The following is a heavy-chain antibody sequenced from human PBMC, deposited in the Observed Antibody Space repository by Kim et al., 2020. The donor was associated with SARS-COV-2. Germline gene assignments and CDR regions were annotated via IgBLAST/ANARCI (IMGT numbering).Heavy chain of an antibody. Sequence: SETLSLTCTVSGGSISSSSYYWGWIRQPPGKGLEWIGSIYYSGSTYYNPSLKSRVTISVDTSKNQFSLKLSPVTAADTAVYYCVVGNVASIDYWGQGTLVTVSS. CDR1: GGSISSSSYY. CDR2: IYYSGST. D-gene: IGHD1-1*01. CDR3: VVGNVASIDY. V-gene: IGHV4-39*01. J-gene: IGHJ4*02.